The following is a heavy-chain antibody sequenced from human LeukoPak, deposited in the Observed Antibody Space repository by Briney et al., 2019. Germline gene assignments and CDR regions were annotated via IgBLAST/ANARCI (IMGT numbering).Heavy chain of an antibody. V-gene: IGHV4-4*07. CDR2: IYTSGST. J-gene: IGHJ6*03. CDR1: GGSISSYY. Sequence: SQTLSLTCTVSGGSISSYYWSWIRQPAGKGLEWIGRIYTSGSTNYNPSLKSRVTVSVDTSKNQFSLKLSSVTAADTAVYYCARVPYSSSWYRNYYMDVWGKGTTVTVSS. CDR3: ARVPYSSSWYRNYYMDV. D-gene: IGHD6-13*01.